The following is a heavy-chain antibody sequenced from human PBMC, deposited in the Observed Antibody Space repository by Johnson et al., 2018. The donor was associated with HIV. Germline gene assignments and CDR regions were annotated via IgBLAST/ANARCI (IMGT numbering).Heavy chain of an antibody. D-gene: IGHD6-13*01. CDR1: GFTFSSYA. J-gene: IGHJ3*02. CDR3: AKDKAAAGPEAFDI. Sequence: VQLVESGGGVVQPGRSLRLSCAASGFTFSSYAMHWVRQAPGKGLEWVSGISWNSGCIGYADSVKGRFTISRDNAKTSLYLQMNSLRAEDTALYYCAKDKAAAGPEAFDIWGQGTMVTVSS. CDR2: ISWNSGCI. V-gene: IGHV3-9*01.